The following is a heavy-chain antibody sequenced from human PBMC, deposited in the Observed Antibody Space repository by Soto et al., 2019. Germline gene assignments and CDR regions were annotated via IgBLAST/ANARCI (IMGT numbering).Heavy chain of an antibody. Sequence: QVPLLESGGGLVKPGGSLRLSCAASGFIFRDFYMSWIRQVPGKGLEWLSKISSSSSSTDYADSVKGRFTISRDNAKNSLYLQMSSLRAEDTAVYYCARDRGGGSIFGGHYGMDVWGQGTTVTVSS. CDR3: ARDRGGGSIFGGHYGMDV. V-gene: IGHV3-11*06. CDR2: ISSSSSST. CDR1: GFIFRDFY. J-gene: IGHJ6*02. D-gene: IGHD3-3*01.